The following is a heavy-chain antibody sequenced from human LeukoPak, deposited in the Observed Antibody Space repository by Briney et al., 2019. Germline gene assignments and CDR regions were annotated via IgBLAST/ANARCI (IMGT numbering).Heavy chain of an antibody. CDR2: INHSGST. Sequence: PSESLSLTCAVYGGSFSGYSWSWIRQPPGKGLEWIGEINHSGSTTYNPSLKSRVTISVDTSKNQFSLKLSSVTAADTAVYYCARSPRWIYYYYYGMDVWGKGTTVIVSS. CDR1: GGSFSGYS. J-gene: IGHJ6*04. V-gene: IGHV4-34*01. CDR3: ARSPRWIYYYYYGMDV. D-gene: IGHD4-23*01.